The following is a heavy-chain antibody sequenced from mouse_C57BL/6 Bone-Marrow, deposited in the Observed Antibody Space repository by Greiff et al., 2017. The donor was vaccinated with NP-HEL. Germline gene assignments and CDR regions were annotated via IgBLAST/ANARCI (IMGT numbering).Heavy chain of an antibody. Sequence: QVQLQQPGAELVRPGSSVKLSCKASGYTFTSYWMHWVKQRPIQGLEWIGNIDPSDSETHYNQKFKDKATLTVDKSSSTAYMQLSSLTSEDSAVYYCARTIYDGYWDYFDYWGQGTTLTVSS. J-gene: IGHJ2*01. CDR1: GYTFTSYW. D-gene: IGHD2-3*01. CDR2: IDPSDSET. CDR3: ARTIYDGYWDYFDY. V-gene: IGHV1-52*01.